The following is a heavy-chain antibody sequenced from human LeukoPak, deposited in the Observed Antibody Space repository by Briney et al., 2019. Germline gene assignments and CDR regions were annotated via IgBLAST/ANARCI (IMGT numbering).Heavy chain of an antibody. CDR3: ARVAVAAPGNY. CDR2: INSGGSST. J-gene: IGHJ4*02. CDR1: GFTFSSYW. D-gene: IGHD6-19*01. Sequence: GGSLRLSCAASGFTFSSYWMHWVRQAPGKGLVWVSRINSGGSSTSYADSVKGRFTISRDNAKNTLYLQMNSLRAEDTAVYYCARVAVAAPGNYWGQGTLVTVSS. V-gene: IGHV3-74*01.